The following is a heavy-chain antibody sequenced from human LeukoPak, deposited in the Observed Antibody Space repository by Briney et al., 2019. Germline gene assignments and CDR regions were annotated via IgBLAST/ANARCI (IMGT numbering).Heavy chain of an antibody. CDR1: GVSIRSNY. Sequence: SETLSLTCTIPGVSIRSNYWSWLRQPPGKGLEYIGYIYYSENTNYNPSLNSRVTISVDTSKNQISLRLTSVTAADTAVYYCVRSADRVIRGAPPYYYYYMDVWGKGTTVTVSS. CDR3: VRSADRVIRGAPPYYYYYMDV. V-gene: IGHV4-59*01. D-gene: IGHD3-10*01. J-gene: IGHJ6*03. CDR2: IYYSENT.